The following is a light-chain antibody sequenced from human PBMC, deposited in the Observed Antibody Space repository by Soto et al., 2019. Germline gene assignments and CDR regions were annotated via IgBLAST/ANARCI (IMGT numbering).Light chain of an antibody. Sequence: EIVLTQSPGTLSLSPGERATLSCRASQSVRSSYLAWYQQKPGQAPRLLIYGASSRATGIPVRFSGSGSGTDFTLIINGLEPEDSAVYYCQQYGRSLPLAFGGGTKVEIK. V-gene: IGKV3-20*01. CDR2: GAS. J-gene: IGKJ4*01. CDR1: QSVRSSY. CDR3: QQYGRSLPLA.